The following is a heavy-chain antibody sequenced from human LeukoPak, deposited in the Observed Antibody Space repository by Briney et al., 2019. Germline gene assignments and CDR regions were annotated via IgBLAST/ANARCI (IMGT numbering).Heavy chain of an antibody. CDR2: ISSSSRSI. V-gene: IGHV3-48*04. CDR3: ARGWRTSIAAAGKHIDY. Sequence: SGGSLRLSCAASGFTFSSYSMNWVRQAPGKGLEWVSYISSSSRSIYYADSVKGRFTITRDNAKNSLYLQMNSLRAEDTAVYYCARGWRTSIAAAGKHIDYWGQGTLVTVSS. D-gene: IGHD6-13*01. CDR1: GFTFSSYS. J-gene: IGHJ4*02.